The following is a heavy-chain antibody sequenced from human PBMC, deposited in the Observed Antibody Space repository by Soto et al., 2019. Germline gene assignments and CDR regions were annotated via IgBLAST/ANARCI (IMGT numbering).Heavy chain of an antibody. CDR2: VHHSGTT. CDR1: GGSFSGYY. CDR3: VRQKGFFDWSSHVTGPGGMDV. D-gene: IGHD3-9*01. V-gene: IGHV4-34*01. Sequence: QVQLQQWGAGLLKPSETLSLTCAVNGGSFSGYYWNWIRQSAGKGLEWIGRVHHSGTTNYNPSLKSRLTISLDTSKNHFSLQVNSVTAADTAMYYCVRQKGFFDWSSHVTGPGGMDVWGQGTSVTVSS. J-gene: IGHJ6*02.